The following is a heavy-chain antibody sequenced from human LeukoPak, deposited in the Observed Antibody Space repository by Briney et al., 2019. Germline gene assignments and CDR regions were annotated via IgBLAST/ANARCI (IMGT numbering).Heavy chain of an antibody. Sequence: SETLSLTCAVYGGSFSGYYWSWIRQPPGKGLEWIGKIDHSGSTNYNPSLKSRVTISVDTSKNQFSLKVSSVTAADTAVYYCARDKIGVINFDCWGQGTLITVSA. CDR1: GGSFSGYY. J-gene: IGHJ4*02. CDR3: ARDKIGVINFDC. CDR2: IDHSGST. V-gene: IGHV4-34*01. D-gene: IGHD2-21*01.